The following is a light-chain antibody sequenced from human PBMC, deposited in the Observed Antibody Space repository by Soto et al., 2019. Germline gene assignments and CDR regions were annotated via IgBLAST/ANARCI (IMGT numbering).Light chain of an antibody. V-gene: IGKV3-15*01. CDR3: QQYNTWLWT. J-gene: IGKJ1*01. CDR2: GAS. Sequence: EVVMTQSPATLSVSPGERATLSCRASQSVNANLAWYQQKPGQAPRLLIHGASNRATGIPARFSGSGFGTEFILNISSLQSEDFAVYYCQQYNTWLWTFGHGTKVEI. CDR1: QSVNAN.